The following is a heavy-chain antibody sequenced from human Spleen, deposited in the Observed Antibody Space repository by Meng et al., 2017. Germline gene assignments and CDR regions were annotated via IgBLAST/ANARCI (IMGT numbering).Heavy chain of an antibody. CDR3: ARGPTTMAHDFDY. CDR2: INHSGST. D-gene: IGHD4-11*01. V-gene: IGHV4-34*01. CDR1: GGSFSDYY. J-gene: IGHJ4*02. Sequence: QVQLQEAGPGLVKPSETLSLTCVVSGGSFSDYYWSWIRQPPGKGLEWIGEINHSGSTNYNPSLESRATISVDTSQNNLSLELSSVTAADSAVYYCARGPTTMAHDFDYWGQGTLVTVSS.